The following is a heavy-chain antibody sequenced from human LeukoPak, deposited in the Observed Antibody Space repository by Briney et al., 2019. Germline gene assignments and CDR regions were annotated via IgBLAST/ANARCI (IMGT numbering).Heavy chain of an antibody. J-gene: IGHJ4*02. Sequence: ASVKVSCKASGYTFTDYYMHWVRQAPGQGLEWMGWINSNSAGTNYAQKFQGRVTMTRDTSISTAYMELSSLRSDDTAVYYCARVLVPAGGGVTDHWGQGPLVSVSS. CDR1: GYTFTDYY. CDR3: ARVLVPAGGGVTDH. CDR2: INSNSAGT. V-gene: IGHV1-2*02. D-gene: IGHD3-16*01.